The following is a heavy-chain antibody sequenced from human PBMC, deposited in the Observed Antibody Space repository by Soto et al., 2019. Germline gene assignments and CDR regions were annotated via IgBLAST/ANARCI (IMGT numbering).Heavy chain of an antibody. J-gene: IGHJ6*02. V-gene: IGHV4-59*08. Sequence: QVQLQQSGPRLVKPSETLSLTCTVSSGPSSSHNWGWIRQSPGRGLEWIGYVYYTGDTSYNPSLKRRVTIAADTSTNNITLTLTSLTAADTAVYYGVRQGIDDQHGLVDVWGQGTTVSVSS. D-gene: IGHD1-1*01. CDR1: SGPSSSHN. CDR2: VYYTGDT. CDR3: VRQGIDDQHGLVDV.